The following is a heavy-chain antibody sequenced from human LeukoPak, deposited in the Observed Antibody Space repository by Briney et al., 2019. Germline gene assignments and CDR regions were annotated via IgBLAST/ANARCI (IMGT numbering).Heavy chain of an antibody. J-gene: IGHJ6*02. D-gene: IGHD3-22*01. CDR1: GFTFASYA. CDR3: ARDSGIYDSSGYYGLSYYGMDV. Sequence: GGSLRLSCAASGFTFASYAMTWVRQAPGKGLEWFSAISGSGGSTYYADSVKGRFTISRDNYKNTLYLQMNSLRAEDTAVYYCARDSGIYDSSGYYGLSYYGMDVGGQGTTVTVS. V-gene: IGHV3-23*01. CDR2: ISGSGGST.